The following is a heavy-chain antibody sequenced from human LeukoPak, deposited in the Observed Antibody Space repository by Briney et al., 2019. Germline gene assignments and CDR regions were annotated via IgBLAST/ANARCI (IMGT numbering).Heavy chain of an antibody. CDR1: GGSISSYY. D-gene: IGHD2-8*02. J-gene: IGHJ3*02. Sequence: PSETLSLTCAVSGGSISSYYWSWIRQPPGKGLEWLGSIYHSGSTNYNPSLKSRVTISVDTSKNQFTLKLRSVTAADTAVYNCPSGGGVGAFDIWGQGTMVTVSS. CDR3: PSGGGVGAFDI. CDR2: IYHSGST. V-gene: IGHV4-59*12.